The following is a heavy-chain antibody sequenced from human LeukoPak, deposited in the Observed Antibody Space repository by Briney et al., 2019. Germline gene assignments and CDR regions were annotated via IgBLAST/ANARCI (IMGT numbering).Heavy chain of an antibody. J-gene: IGHJ4*02. Sequence: WGSLRLSCAASGFHFSTYGMHWVRQAPGKGLEWVGVIWYDGSNKIYAESVKGRFTISRDNSKNILYLQIDSLRPEDTAVYYCARPPTMTTWVVDSWGQGTLITVSS. D-gene: IGHD4-17*01. CDR3: ARPPTMTTWVVDS. V-gene: IGHV3-33*01. CDR2: IWYDGSNK. CDR1: GFHFSTYG.